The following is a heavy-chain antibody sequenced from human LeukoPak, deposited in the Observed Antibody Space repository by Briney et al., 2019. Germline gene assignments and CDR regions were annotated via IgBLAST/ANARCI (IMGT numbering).Heavy chain of an antibody. V-gene: IGHV4-34*01. D-gene: IGHD3-22*01. CDR3: ARHGDDSSGYYGY. CDR1: GGSFSGYY. CDR2: INHSGST. Sequence: SETLSLTCAVYGGSFSGYYWSWIRQPPGKGLEWIGEINHSGSTNYNPSLKSRVTISVDTSKNQFSLKLSSVTAADTAVYYCARHGDDSSGYYGYWGQGTLVTVSS. J-gene: IGHJ4*02.